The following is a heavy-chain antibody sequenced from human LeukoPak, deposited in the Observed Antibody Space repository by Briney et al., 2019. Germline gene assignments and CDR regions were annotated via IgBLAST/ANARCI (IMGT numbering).Heavy chain of an antibody. Sequence: GGSLRLSCAVSGFTFSSYWMHWVRQAPGKGLVWVSRISTDGSSTTYADSVRGRFTISRDNPKNTLYLQMDSLRAEDTAVYYCARPSSGWYGSWGQGTLVTVSS. CDR1: GFTFSSYW. CDR2: ISTDGSST. CDR3: ARPSSGWYGS. J-gene: IGHJ4*02. D-gene: IGHD6-19*01. V-gene: IGHV3-74*01.